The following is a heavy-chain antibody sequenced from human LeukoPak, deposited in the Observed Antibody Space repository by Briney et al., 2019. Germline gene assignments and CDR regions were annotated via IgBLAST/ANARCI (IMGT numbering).Heavy chain of an antibody. D-gene: IGHD1-26*01. CDR2: IYYSGST. CDR3: ARESLDAFDI. CDR1: GGSISSYY. V-gene: IGHV4-59*01. Sequence: SETLSLTCTVSGGSISSYYWSWIWQPPGKGLEWIGYIYYSGSTNYNPSLKSRVTISVDTSKNQFSLKLSSVTAADTAVYYCARESLDAFDIWGQGTMVTVSS. J-gene: IGHJ3*02.